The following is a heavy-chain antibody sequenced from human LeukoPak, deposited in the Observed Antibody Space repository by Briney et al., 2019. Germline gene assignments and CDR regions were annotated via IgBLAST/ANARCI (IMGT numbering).Heavy chain of an antibody. D-gene: IGHD1-26*01. CDR1: GYTFTSYG. V-gene: IGHV1-18*01. Sequence: GASVKVSCKASGYTFTSYGISWVRQAPGQGLEWMGWISAYNGNTNYAQKLQGRVTMTTDTSTSTAYMELRSLRSDDTAVYYCARERGAAQKDAFDIWGQGTMVTVSS. CDR3: ARERGAAQKDAFDI. J-gene: IGHJ3*02. CDR2: ISAYNGNT.